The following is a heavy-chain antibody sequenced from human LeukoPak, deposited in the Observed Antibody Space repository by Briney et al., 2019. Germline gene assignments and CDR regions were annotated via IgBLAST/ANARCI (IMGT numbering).Heavy chain of an antibody. V-gene: IGHV1-8*01. CDR3: ARGGGYCSGGSCPYYFDY. CDR1: GYTFTSYD. D-gene: IGHD2-15*01. CDR2: MNPNSGNT. J-gene: IGHJ4*02. Sequence: ASVKVSCKASGYTFTSYDINWVRQATGQGLEWMGWMNPNSGNTGYAQKFQGRVTMATDTSISTAYMELSSLTSEDTAVYYCARGGGYCSGGSCPYYFDYWGQGTLVTVFS.